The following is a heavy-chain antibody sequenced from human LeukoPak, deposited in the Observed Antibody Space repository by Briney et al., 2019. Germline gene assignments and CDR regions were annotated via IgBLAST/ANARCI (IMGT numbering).Heavy chain of an antibody. CDR2: IIPILGIA. D-gene: IGHD5-18*01. CDR3: ARAPWYSYGYDYYMDV. CDR1: GGTFSSYA. J-gene: IGHJ6*03. Sequence: GASVKVSCKASGGTFSSYAISWVRQAPGQGLEWMGRIIPILGIANYAQKFQGRVTITADKSTSTAYMELSSLRSEDTAVYYCARAPWYSYGYDYYMDVWGKGTTVTVSS. V-gene: IGHV1-69*04.